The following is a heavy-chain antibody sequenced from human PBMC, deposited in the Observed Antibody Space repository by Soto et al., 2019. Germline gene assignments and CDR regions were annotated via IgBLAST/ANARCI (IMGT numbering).Heavy chain of an antibody. D-gene: IGHD3-10*01. CDR2: VNPNNGDT. J-gene: IGHJ4*02. Sequence: QVQLVQSGAELKKPGASVKVSCKASGYTFSNYDMNWVRQATGQGPEWIGRVNPNNGDTGYAQKFQGRVTLTTNISTTTAYMELTSLRSEDTAIYYFAKVSRKGSAIDFDYWGQGTLITVSS. CDR3: AKVSRKGSAIDFDY. CDR1: GYTFSNYD. V-gene: IGHV1-8*01.